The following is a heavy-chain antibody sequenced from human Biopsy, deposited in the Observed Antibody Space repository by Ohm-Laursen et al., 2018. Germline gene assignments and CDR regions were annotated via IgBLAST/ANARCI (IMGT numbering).Heavy chain of an antibody. Sequence: GTLSLTCTVSGGSLNFYSWSWIRQPPGKGLEWIGYMYYSGSTKYSPSLKNRVTVSFDTSRNQFSLKLTSMTPADQAVYFCVRGRSPATYWGQGALVIVSS. V-gene: IGHV4-59*07. J-gene: IGHJ4*02. CDR1: GGSLNFYS. CDR3: VRGRSPATY. D-gene: IGHD3-16*01. CDR2: MYYSGST.